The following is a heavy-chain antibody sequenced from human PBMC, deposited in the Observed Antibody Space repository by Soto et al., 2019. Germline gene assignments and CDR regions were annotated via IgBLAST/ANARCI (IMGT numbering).Heavy chain of an antibody. D-gene: IGHD3-16*01. J-gene: IGHJ6*02. Sequence: AGGSLRLSCAASGFTFSSYWMYWVRQAPGKGLVWVSRINSDGSSTSYADSVKGRFTISRDNGKNTLYLQMSSLRAEDTAVYYCASWGYYYYYGMDVWGQGTTVTVSS. CDR1: GFTFSSYW. V-gene: IGHV3-74*01. CDR2: INSDGSST. CDR3: ASWGYYYYYGMDV.